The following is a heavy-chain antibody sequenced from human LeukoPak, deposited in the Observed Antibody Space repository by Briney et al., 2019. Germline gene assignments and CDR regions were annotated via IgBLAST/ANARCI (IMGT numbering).Heavy chain of an antibody. CDR2: MNPNSGNT. D-gene: IGHD2-8*01. CDR3: ARVDFGKNGVCRY. CDR1: GYTFTSYD. J-gene: IGHJ4*02. Sequence: ASVKVSCKASGYTFTSYDINWVRQATGQGLEWMGWMNPNSGNTGYAQKFQGRVTMTRDTSISTAYMELSRLRSDDTAVYYCARVDFGKNGVCRYWGQGTLVTVSS. V-gene: IGHV1-8*02.